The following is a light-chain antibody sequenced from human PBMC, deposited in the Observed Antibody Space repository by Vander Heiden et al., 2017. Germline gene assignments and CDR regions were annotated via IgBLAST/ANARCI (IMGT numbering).Light chain of an antibody. CDR3: QQSYKNPVT. CDR1: QSISHF. Sequence: DIQMTQSPSSLSASVGDRVTITCRASQSISHFTNWYQQRPGKAPQLLLSTSSKLQSGVPSRFSCSGSGTDFTLTISSLQPEDFATYYCQQSYKNPVTFGGGTRVEIK. V-gene: IGKV1-39*01. J-gene: IGKJ4*01. CDR2: TSS.